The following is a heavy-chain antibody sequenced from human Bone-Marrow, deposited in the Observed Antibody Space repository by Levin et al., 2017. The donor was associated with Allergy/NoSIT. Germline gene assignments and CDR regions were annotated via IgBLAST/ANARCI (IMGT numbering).Heavy chain of an antibody. D-gene: IGHD2-15*01. V-gene: IGHV3-74*01. Sequence: GGSLRLSCAASGFTFSSYWMHWVRQAPGKGLVWVSRINSDGSSTSYADSVKGRFTISRDNAKNTLYLQMNSLRAEDTAVYYCARARDIVVVVAATAGMDGWGQGTTVTVSS. CDR2: INSDGSST. CDR1: GFTFSSYW. CDR3: ARARDIVVVVAATAGMDG. J-gene: IGHJ6*02.